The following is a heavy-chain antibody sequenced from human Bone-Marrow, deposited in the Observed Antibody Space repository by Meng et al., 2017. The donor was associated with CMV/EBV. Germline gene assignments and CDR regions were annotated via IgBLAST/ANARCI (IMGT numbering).Heavy chain of an antibody. V-gene: IGHV1-69*05. D-gene: IGHD3-10*01. CDR3: ACVGSGSYYNKFAQGGSYGMDV. J-gene: IGHJ6*02. Sequence: SVKVSCKASGGTFSSYAISWVRQAPGQGLEWMGGIIPIFGTANYAQKFQSRVTITTDESTSTAYMELSSLHSEDTAVSSCACVGSGSYYNKFAQGGSYGMDVWGQGTTVTVSS. CDR2: IIPIFGTA. CDR1: GGTFSSYA.